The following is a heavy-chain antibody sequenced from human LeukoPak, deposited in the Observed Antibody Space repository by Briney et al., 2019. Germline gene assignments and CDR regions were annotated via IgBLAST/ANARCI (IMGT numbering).Heavy chain of an antibody. J-gene: IGHJ4*02. CDR3: ARHRFASPLDS. Sequence: SETLSLTCTVSGGSISSYYWSWIRQPPGKGLEWIGYIFYAGDSNHNPSLKSRVSISLDTSKNQISLKLSSVTAADTAVYYCARHRFASPLDSWGQGTLVTVSS. CDR1: GGSISSYY. D-gene: IGHD2-21*01. V-gene: IGHV4-59*08. CDR2: IFYAGDS.